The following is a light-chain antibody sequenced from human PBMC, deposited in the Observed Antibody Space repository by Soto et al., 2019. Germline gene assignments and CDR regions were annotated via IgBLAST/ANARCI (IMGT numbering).Light chain of an antibody. Sequence: DIQMTQSPSTLSASVGDRVTITCRASQSISSWLAWYQQKPGKAPKLLIYKASSLESGVPSRFSGSGSGTEFTLTISSLQPDDFATYYCQQYYTYSSLTFGGGTKVDIK. J-gene: IGKJ4*01. CDR2: KAS. CDR3: QQYYTYSSLT. V-gene: IGKV1-5*03. CDR1: QSISSW.